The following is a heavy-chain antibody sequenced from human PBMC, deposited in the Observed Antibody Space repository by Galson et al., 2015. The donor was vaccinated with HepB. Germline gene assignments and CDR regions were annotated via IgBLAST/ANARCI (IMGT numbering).Heavy chain of an antibody. D-gene: IGHD3-22*01. CDR2: ISYDGSNK. CDR3: ASDYYDSSGYLTDDAFDI. Sequence: SLRLSCAASGFTFSSYAMHWVRQAPGKGLEWVAVISYDGSNKYYADSVKGRFTISRDNSKNTLYLQMNSLRAEDTAVYYCASDYYDSSGYLTDDAFDIWGQGTMVTVSS. CDR1: GFTFSSYA. V-gene: IGHV3-30-3*01. J-gene: IGHJ3*02.